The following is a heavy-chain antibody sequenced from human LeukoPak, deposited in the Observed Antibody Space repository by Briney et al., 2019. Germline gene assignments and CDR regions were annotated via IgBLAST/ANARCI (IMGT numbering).Heavy chain of an antibody. CDR2: IFYSGST. V-gene: IGHV4-39*02. J-gene: IGHJ5*02. D-gene: IGHD6-6*01. CDR1: GGSISSSSYY. Sequence: SETLSLTCTVSGGSISSSSYYWGWIRQPPGKGLEWIGSIFYSGSTYYNPSLKSRVTISVDTSKNEFSLKLSSVTAADTAVYYCARERYSSSSRGFDPWGQGTLVTVSS. CDR3: ARERYSSSSRGFDP.